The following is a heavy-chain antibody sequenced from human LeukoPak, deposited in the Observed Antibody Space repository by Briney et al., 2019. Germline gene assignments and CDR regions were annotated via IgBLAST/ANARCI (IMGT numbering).Heavy chain of an antibody. Sequence: SETLSLTCTVSGGSISNYWWSWIRQPPGKGLEWIGYVFDSGSTNYNPSLKSRVTISVDTSKKQFSLKLSSVTAADTAVYYCARHVIVVVPAAEFAWFDPWGQGTLVTVSS. J-gene: IGHJ5*02. D-gene: IGHD2-2*01. CDR2: VFDSGST. V-gene: IGHV4-59*08. CDR3: ARHVIVVVPAAEFAWFDP. CDR1: GGSISNYW.